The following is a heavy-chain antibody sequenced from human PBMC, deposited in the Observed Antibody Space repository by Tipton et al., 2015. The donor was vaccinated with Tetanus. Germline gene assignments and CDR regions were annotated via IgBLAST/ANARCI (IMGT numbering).Heavy chain of an antibody. V-gene: IGHV4-4*02. D-gene: IGHD6-19*01. Sequence: TLSLTCAVSGGSISSNYWWRWIRQPPGKGLEWIGEISPSGNTNYNPSLKSRVTISADTSRNQFSLTLSSVTAADTAVYYCARGSGWADFWGQGTQVTVSS. J-gene: IGHJ4*02. CDR3: ARGSGWADF. CDR1: GGSISSNYW. CDR2: ISPSGNT.